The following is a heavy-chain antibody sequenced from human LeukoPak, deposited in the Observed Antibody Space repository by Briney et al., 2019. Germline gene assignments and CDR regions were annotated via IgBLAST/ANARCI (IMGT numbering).Heavy chain of an antibody. CDR1: GGSFSGYY. Sequence: PSETLSLTCAVYGGSFSGYYWSWIRQPTGKGLEWLGEINHSGSTNYNPSLKSRVTISVDTSKNQFSLKLSSVTAADTAVYYCARGVGGATTDYWGQGTLGTVSS. D-gene: IGHD1-26*01. V-gene: IGHV4-34*01. J-gene: IGHJ4*02. CDR3: ARGVGGATTDY. CDR2: INHSGST.